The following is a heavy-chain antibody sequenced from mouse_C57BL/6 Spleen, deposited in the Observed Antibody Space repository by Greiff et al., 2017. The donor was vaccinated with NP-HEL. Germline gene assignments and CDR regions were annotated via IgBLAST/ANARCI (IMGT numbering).Heavy chain of an antibody. CDR3: ARGRGLLSSFAY. CDR1: GYSITSGYY. V-gene: IGHV3-6*01. J-gene: IGHJ3*01. CDR2: ISYDGSN. Sequence: DVKLQESGPGLVKPSQSLSLTCSVTGYSITSGYYWNWIRQFPGNKLEWMGYISYDGSNNYNPSLKNRISITRDTSKNQFFLKLNSVTTEDTATYYCARGRGLLSSFAYWGQGTLVTVSA. D-gene: IGHD1-1*01.